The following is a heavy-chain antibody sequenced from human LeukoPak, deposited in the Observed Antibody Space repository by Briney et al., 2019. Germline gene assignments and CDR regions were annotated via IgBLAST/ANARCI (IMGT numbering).Heavy chain of an antibody. V-gene: IGHV1-69*13. J-gene: IGHJ4*02. CDR2: IIPIFGTA. CDR3: ARETAMGGSFGY. Sequence: SVKVSCKASGGTFSSYAISWVRQAPGQGLEWMGGIIPIFGTADYAQKFQGRVTITADESTSTAYMELSSLRSEDTAVYYCARETAMGGSFGYWGQGTLVTVSS. D-gene: IGHD5-18*01. CDR1: GGTFSSYA.